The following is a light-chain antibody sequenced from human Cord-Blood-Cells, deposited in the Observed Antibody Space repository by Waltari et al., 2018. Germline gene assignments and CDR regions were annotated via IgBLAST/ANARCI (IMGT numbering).Light chain of an antibody. CDR1: QSVLYSSNNKNY. Sequence: DIVMTQSPDSLAVSLGERATINCKSSQSVLYSSNNKNYLAWYQQNPGQPPKLLIYWASTRETGVPARFSGSGSGTDFTLTISSLQAEDLAVYYCQQYYSTPLTFGEGTKVEIK. CDR3: QQYYSTPLT. J-gene: IGKJ4*01. V-gene: IGKV4-1*01. CDR2: WAS.